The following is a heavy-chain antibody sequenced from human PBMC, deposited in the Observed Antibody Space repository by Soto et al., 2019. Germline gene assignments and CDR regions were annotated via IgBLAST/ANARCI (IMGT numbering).Heavy chain of an antibody. J-gene: IGHJ4*02. V-gene: IGHV2-5*02. CDR2: IYWDDDK. D-gene: IGHD2-15*01. CDR1: GFSLSTSGVG. Sequence: QITLKESGPTLVKPTQTLTLTCTFTGFSLSTSGVGVGWIRQPPGKALEGLALIYWDDDKRYSPSLESRLTITKHTSKNHVVLTMTNMDPVDTATYFCAHSLGFCGGGGTYFYDHWGQGTLVTVSS. CDR3: AHSLGFCGGGGTYFYDH.